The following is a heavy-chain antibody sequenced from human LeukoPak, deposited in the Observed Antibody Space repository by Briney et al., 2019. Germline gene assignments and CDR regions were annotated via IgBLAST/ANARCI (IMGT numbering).Heavy chain of an antibody. Sequence: SETLSLTCAVYGGSFSAYYWRWSWIRQPPGKGLEWIGEITYSGRTNYNPSLKSRVTISVDTSKNQFSLKLSSVTAADTAVYFCAGQGQHNYGYPFVDYWGQGTLVTVSS. CDR3: AGQGQHNYGYPFVDY. D-gene: IGHD5-18*01. J-gene: IGHJ4*02. CDR1: GGSFSAYY. CDR2: ITYSGRT. V-gene: IGHV4-34*01.